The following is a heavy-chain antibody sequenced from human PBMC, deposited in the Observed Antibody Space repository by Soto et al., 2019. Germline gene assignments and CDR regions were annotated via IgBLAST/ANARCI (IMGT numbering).Heavy chain of an antibody. D-gene: IGHD4-17*01. CDR3: ARDRVRYGDDKIYYFYGMDV. V-gene: IGHV4-59*01. CDR1: GASIRSYH. J-gene: IGHJ6*02. CDR2: VYYSGNP. Sequence: QVQLHESGPGLVKPSETLSLTCTVSGASIRSYHWSWIRRPPGKGLEWIGYVYYSGNPKYNPSLKRRVIISVVTSKNLSSLKLSSVSPADTAIYYCARDRVRYGDDKIYYFYGMDVWGQGTTVTVSS.